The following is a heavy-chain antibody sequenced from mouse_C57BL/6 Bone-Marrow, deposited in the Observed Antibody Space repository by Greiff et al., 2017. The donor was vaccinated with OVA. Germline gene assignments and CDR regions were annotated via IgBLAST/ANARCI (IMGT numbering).Heavy chain of an antibody. D-gene: IGHD1-1*01. V-gene: IGHV5-15*01. CDR3: ARLYYGSSVYYFDY. CDR2: FSNLAYSI. CDR1: GFTFSDYG. J-gene: IGHJ2*01. Sequence: EVKLMESGGGLVQPGGSLKLSCAASGFTFSDYGMAWVRQAPRKGPEWVAFFSNLAYSIYYADTVTGRFTISRENAKNTLYLEMSSLRSEDTAMYYCARLYYGSSVYYFDYWGQGTTLTVSS.